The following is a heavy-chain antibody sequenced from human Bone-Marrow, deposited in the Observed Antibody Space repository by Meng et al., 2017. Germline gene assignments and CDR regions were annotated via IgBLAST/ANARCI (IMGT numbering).Heavy chain of an antibody. V-gene: IGHV3-30*01. CDR3: ARDPGLYYFDY. CDR1: GFTFSSYA. J-gene: IGHJ4*02. CDR2: ISYDGSNK. D-gene: IGHD2-15*01. Sequence: GGSLRLFCAASGFTFSSYAMHWVRQAPGKGLEWVAVISYDGSNKYYADSVKGRFTISRDNSKNTLYLQMNSLRAEDTAVYYCARDPGLYYFDYWGQGTLVTVSS.